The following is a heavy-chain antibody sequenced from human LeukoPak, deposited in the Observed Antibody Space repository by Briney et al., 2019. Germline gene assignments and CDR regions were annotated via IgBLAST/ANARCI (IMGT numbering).Heavy chain of an antibody. Sequence: PGGSLRLSCAASGFTFSSYSMHWVRQAPGKGLEWVAFIRYDGSNKYYADSVKGRFTISRDNSKNTLYLQMNSLRAEDTAVFYCAKRRGYHLLHPAVGAFDIWGQGTMVTVSS. CDR1: GFTFSSYS. CDR3: AKRRGYHLLHPAVGAFDI. D-gene: IGHD2-2*01. CDR2: IRYDGSNK. J-gene: IGHJ3*02. V-gene: IGHV3-30*02.